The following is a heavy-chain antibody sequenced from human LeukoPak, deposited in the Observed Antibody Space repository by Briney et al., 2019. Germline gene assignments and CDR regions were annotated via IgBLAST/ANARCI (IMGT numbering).Heavy chain of an antibody. V-gene: IGHV4-61*01. D-gene: IGHD3-9*01. J-gene: IGHJ4*02. Sequence: PSETLSLTCTVSGGSVSSGTYYWSWIRPPPGKGLEWIGYIYYSGSTNYNPSLKSRVTISVDTSKNQLSLKLSSVTAADTAVYYCARSRGPNILTGYFMPYYFDYWGQGALVTVSS. CDR1: GGSVSSGTYY. CDR3: ARSRGPNILTGYFMPYYFDY. CDR2: IYYSGST.